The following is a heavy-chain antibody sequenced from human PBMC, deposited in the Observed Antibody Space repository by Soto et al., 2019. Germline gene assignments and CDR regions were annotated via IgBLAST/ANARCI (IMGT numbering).Heavy chain of an antibody. V-gene: IGHV3-21*01. CDR1: GFTFSSYA. CDR3: ARDREYSSSSNPFDY. D-gene: IGHD6-6*01. J-gene: IGHJ4*02. Sequence: PGGSLRLSCAASGFTFSSYAMSWVRQAPGKGLEWVSAISSSSSYIYYADSVKGRFTISRDNAKNSLYLQMNSLRAEDTAVYYCARDREYSSSSNPFDYWGQGTLVTVSS. CDR2: ISSSSSYI.